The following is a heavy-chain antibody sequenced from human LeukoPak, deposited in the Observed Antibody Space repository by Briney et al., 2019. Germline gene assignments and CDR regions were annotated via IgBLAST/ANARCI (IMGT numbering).Heavy chain of an antibody. CDR3: ATEAAAGVANWFDP. V-gene: IGHV1-24*01. CDR1: GYTLTELS. D-gene: IGHD6-13*01. J-gene: IGHJ5*02. CDR2: FDPEDGET. Sequence: ASVKVSCKVSGYTLTELSMHWVRQAPGKGLEWMGGFDPEDGETIYAQKFQGRVTMTEDTFTDTAYMELSSLRSEDTAVYYCATEAAAGVANWFDPWGQGTLVTVSS.